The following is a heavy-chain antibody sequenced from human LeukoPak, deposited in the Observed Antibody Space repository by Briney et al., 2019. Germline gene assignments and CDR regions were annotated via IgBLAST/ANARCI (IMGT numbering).Heavy chain of an antibody. D-gene: IGHD5-18*01. CDR1: GFTFNSYG. CDR3: AKGWDVDTAIDY. CDR2: IHYAGSDK. J-gene: IGHJ4*02. Sequence: GGSLRLSCAASGFTFNSYGMHWVRQAPGKGLEWVAFIHYAGSDKYYADSVKGRFTISRDNSKNTLYLQMNSLRAEDTAVYYCAKGWDVDTAIDYWGQGTLVTVSS. V-gene: IGHV3-30*02.